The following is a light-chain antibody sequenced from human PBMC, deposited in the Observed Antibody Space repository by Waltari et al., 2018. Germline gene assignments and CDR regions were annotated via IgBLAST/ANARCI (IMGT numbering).Light chain of an antibody. Sequence: EIVMTQSPLSLSVSPGEPASTSCRPSQSLVDSSGRNFVDWYVQKPGQSPQLLIYLGSHRAPGVPDRISGSGSGTDFTLKISRVEAEDVGVYYCMQGLYTPWTFGQGTKVEIK. CDR2: LGS. V-gene: IGKV2-28*01. CDR1: QSLVDSSGRNF. CDR3: MQGLYTPWT. J-gene: IGKJ1*01.